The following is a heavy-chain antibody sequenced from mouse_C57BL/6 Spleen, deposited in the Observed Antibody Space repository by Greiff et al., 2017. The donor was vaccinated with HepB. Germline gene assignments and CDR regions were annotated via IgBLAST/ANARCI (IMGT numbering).Heavy chain of an antibody. CDR3: ASGDSSGYSAY. V-gene: IGHV1-54*01. J-gene: IGHJ3*01. CDR1: GYAFTNYL. D-gene: IGHD3-2*02. Sequence: QVQLQQSGAELVRPGTSVKVSCKASGYAFTNYLIEWVKQRPGQGLEWIGVINPGSGGTNYNEKFKGKATLTADTSSSTAYMQLSSLTSEDSAVYCSASGDSSGYSAYWGQGTLVTVSA. CDR2: INPGSGGT.